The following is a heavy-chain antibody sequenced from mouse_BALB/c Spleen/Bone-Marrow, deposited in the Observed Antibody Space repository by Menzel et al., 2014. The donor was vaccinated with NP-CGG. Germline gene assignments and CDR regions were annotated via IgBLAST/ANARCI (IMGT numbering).Heavy chain of an antibody. Sequence: EVKLLESGGGSVQPGGSLRLSCATSGFTFTDYYMSWVRQPPGKALEWLGFIRNKAKGYTTDYSASVKGRFTISRDNSQRILYLQMNTLRAKDSATYYCARDENVGIYWYFDVWGAGTTVIVSS. V-gene: IGHV7-3*02. CDR2: IRNKAKGYTT. CDR1: GFTFTDYY. CDR3: ARDENVGIYWYFDV. J-gene: IGHJ1*01.